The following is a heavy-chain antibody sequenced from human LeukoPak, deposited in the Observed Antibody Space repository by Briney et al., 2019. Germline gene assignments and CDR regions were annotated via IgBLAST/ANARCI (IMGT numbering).Heavy chain of an antibody. CDR1: GFTFSSNY. CDR2: IYSGGST. Sequence: PGGSLRLSCAASGFTFSSNYMSWVRQAPGKGLEWVSVIYSGGSTYYADSVKGRFTISRDNSKNTLYLQMNSLRAEDTAVYYCARGLGASRYYYYYMDVWGKGTTVTVSS. J-gene: IGHJ6*03. V-gene: IGHV3-53*01. D-gene: IGHD6-13*01. CDR3: ARGLGASRYYYYYMDV.